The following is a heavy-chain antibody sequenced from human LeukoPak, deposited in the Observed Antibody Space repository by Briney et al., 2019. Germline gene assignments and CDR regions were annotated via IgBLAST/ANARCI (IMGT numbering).Heavy chain of an antibody. V-gene: IGHV1-2*06. CDR1: GYTFTGYY. D-gene: IGHD1-26*01. CDR3: ARGTRVGATTEFDY. Sequence: ASAKVSCKASGYTFTGYYMHWVRQAPGQGLEWMGRINPNSGGTNYAQKFQGRVTMTRDTSISTAYMELSRLRSDDTAVYYCARGTRVGATTEFDYWGQGTLVTVSS. CDR2: INPNSGGT. J-gene: IGHJ4*02.